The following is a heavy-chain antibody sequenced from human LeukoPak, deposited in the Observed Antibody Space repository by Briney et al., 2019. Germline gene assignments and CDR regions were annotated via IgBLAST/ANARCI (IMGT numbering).Heavy chain of an antibody. D-gene: IGHD4/OR15-4a*01. CDR1: GFTFSGSA. CDR2: IRSKANSYAT. CDR3: ARRAGAYSHPYDY. V-gene: IGHV3-73*01. Sequence: GGSLRLSCAASGFTFSGSAMHWVRQASGKGLEWVGRIRSKANSYATAYAASVKGRFTISRDDSKNTAYLQMNSLRAEDAAVYYCARRAGAYSHPYDYWGQGTLVTVSS. J-gene: IGHJ4*02.